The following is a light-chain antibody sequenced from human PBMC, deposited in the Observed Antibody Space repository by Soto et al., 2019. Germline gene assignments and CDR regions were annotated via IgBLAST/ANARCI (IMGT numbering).Light chain of an antibody. CDR2: DTS. CDR1: QSVGSRF. J-gene: IGKJ4*01. Sequence: EIVMTQSPATLSVSPGERATLSCRASQSVGSRFLAWYQQKPGQAPRLLIYDTSTRATGIPARFSGSGSGTEFTLTISSLQSEDFAFYYCQQYNKWPLTCGGGTKVQI. V-gene: IGKV3-15*01. CDR3: QQYNKWPLT.